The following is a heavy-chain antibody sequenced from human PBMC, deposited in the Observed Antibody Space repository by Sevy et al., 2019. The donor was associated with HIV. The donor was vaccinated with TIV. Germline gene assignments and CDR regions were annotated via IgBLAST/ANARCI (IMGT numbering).Heavy chain of an antibody. CDR1: GGSITSLY. CDR2: IYYNGHI. Sequence: SETLSLTCTVSGGSITSLYWNWIRQPPGKGLEWIANIYYNGHINYNPSPKSRVTVSLDTSKNQFSLRLSSVTAADTAMYYCAGENAWGRGYSWGQGTLVTVSS. CDR3: AGENAWGRGYS. V-gene: IGHV4-59*08. J-gene: IGHJ4*02. D-gene: IGHD1-26*01.